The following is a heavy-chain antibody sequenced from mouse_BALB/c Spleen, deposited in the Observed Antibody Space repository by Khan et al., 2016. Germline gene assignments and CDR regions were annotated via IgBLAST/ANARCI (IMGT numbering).Heavy chain of an antibody. CDR2: IKSKTNNYAT. Sequence: EVQLVESGGGLVQPKGSLKLSCAASGFTFNTYAMNWVRQAPGKGLEWVARIKSKTNNYATYYADSVNDRFTISRDDSQGMFYLQMNNLKTEDTAMYYCVGYDYDYWGQGTSVTVSS. J-gene: IGHJ4*01. V-gene: IGHV10-1*02. D-gene: IGHD2-4*01. CDR3: VGYDYDY. CDR1: GFTFNTYA.